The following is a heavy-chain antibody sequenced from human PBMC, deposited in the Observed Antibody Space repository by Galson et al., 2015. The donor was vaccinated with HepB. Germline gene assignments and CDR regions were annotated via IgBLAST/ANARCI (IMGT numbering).Heavy chain of an antibody. CDR2: INTDGTTT. V-gene: IGHV3-74*01. Sequence: SLRLSCAASGFTFSDYWMHWVRQAPGKGLVWVSRINTDGTTTTYADSVKGRFTISRDNAKNTLYLQMSSLRAEDTAVYYCASDLCYSNNNCHLVSDWGQGTLVTVSS. CDR3: ASDLCYSNNNCHLVSD. J-gene: IGHJ4*02. D-gene: IGHD2/OR15-2a*01. CDR1: GFTFSDYW.